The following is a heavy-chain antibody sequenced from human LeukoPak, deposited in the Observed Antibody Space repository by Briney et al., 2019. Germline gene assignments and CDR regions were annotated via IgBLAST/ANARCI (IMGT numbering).Heavy chain of an antibody. CDR1: GFTFSSSA. J-gene: IGHJ4*02. D-gene: IGHD6-13*01. V-gene: IGHV3-23*01. Sequence: SGGSLRLSCAASGFTFSSSAMNWVRQAPGKGLEWVSAISGSGGSTYYADSVKGRFTISRDNSKNTLYLQMNSLRAEDTAVYYCAKGGYSSSWLFDYWGQGTLVTVSS. CDR2: ISGSGGST. CDR3: AKGGYSSSWLFDY.